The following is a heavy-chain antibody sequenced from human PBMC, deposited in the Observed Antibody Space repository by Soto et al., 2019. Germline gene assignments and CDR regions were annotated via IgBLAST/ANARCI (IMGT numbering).Heavy chain of an antibody. CDR1: GYRFTTYR. V-gene: IGHV1-18*04. Sequence: ASVTVSCKASGYRFTTYRITWVRQAPGRGLEWMGSSSTNSDYRNYAEKFQGRVTMTTDASTTTAYMELRSLTSDDTAVYFCAREDGYCTTTYRSNWFAPWGQGSQVTVSS. D-gene: IGHD2-8*01. CDR3: AREDGYCTTTYRSNWFAP. CDR2: SSTNSDYR. J-gene: IGHJ5*02.